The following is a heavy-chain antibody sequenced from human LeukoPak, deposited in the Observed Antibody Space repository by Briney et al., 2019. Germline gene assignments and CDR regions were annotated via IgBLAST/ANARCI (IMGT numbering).Heavy chain of an antibody. J-gene: IGHJ4*02. V-gene: IGHV3-9*01. D-gene: IGHD1-26*01. CDR1: GFSFGDFN. Sequence: GRSLRLSCAASGFSFGDFNMHWVRQAPGKGLEWVPSITWNSATTSYADSVRGRFTISRDNAQNSLYLQMNSLRLEDTALYYCARAPLTTSGTHYLDFWGRGTLVTVSS. CDR3: ARAPLTTSGTHYLDF. CDR2: ITWNSATT.